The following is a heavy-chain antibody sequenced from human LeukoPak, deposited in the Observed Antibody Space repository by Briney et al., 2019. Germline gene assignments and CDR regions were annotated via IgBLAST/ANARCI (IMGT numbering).Heavy chain of an antibody. J-gene: IGHJ4*02. CDR2: IGRSGSNI. Sequence: GGSLRLSCAASGFTFITYEMNWVRQAPGKGLEWVSYIGRSGSNIYYADSVKGRFTISRDNAKNSVYLQMKSLRAEDTAVYYCARDGYYDSSGYGPLFDYWGQGTLVTVSS. CDR1: GFTFITYE. CDR3: ARDGYYDSSGYGPLFDY. D-gene: IGHD3-22*01. V-gene: IGHV3-48*03.